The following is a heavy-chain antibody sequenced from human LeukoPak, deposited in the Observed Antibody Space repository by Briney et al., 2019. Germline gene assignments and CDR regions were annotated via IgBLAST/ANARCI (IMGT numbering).Heavy chain of an antibody. CDR3: AKERCGGSCYSLDY. CDR2: IYSGGST. Sequence: GGSLRLSCAASGFTVSSNYMSWVRQAPGKGLEWVSVIYSGGSTYYADSVKGRFTISRDNSKNTVYLEMNSLRAGDTAVYYCAKERCGGSCYSLDYWGQGTLVTVSS. V-gene: IGHV3-66*01. D-gene: IGHD2-21*01. CDR1: GFTVSSNY. J-gene: IGHJ4*02.